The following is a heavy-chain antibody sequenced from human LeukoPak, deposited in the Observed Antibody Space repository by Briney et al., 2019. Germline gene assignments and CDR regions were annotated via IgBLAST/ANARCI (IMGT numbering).Heavy chain of an antibody. CDR3: ARGYGSGSYIHYGMDV. D-gene: IGHD3-10*01. J-gene: IGHJ6*02. Sequence: GASVKVSCQTSGYNFKTHAVSWVRQVPGQGLEWMGWISGYNGDTAFAPKFQGRLTMTRDTSTTTAYMELSSLTSDDTAVYYCARGYGSGSYIHYGMDVWGQGTTVTVSS. CDR1: GYNFKTHA. CDR2: ISGYNGDT. V-gene: IGHV1-18*01.